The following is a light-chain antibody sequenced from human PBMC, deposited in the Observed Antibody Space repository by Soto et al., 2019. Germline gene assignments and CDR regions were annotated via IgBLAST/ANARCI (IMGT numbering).Light chain of an antibody. Sequence: QLVLTQPASVSGSPGQSIAISCTGTSSDVGAYDYVSWYQQHPGKAPKVIISDVYNRPSGVSNRFSGSKSGNTASLTISGLQAEDEADYYCGSYTTSTSVVFGGGTKVTVL. CDR1: SSDVGAYDY. J-gene: IGLJ2*01. CDR3: GSYTTSTSVV. CDR2: DVY. V-gene: IGLV2-14*03.